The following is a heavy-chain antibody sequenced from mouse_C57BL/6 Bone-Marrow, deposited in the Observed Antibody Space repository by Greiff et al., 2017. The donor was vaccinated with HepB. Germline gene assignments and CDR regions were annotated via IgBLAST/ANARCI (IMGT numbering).Heavy chain of an antibody. CDR2: INPSNGGT. J-gene: IGHJ1*03. CDR3: ARSYYSNHWYFDV. Sequence: VQLQQPGTELVKPGASVKLSCKASGYTFTSYWMHWVKQRPGQGLEWIGDINPSNGGTNYNEKFKSKATLTVDKSSSTAYMQLSSLTSEDSAVYYCARSYYSNHWYFDVWGTGTTVTVSS. V-gene: IGHV1-53*01. CDR1: GYTFTSYW. D-gene: IGHD2-5*01.